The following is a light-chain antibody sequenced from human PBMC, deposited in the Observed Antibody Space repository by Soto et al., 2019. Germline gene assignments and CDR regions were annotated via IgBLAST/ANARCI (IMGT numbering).Light chain of an antibody. CDR2: DNN. J-gene: IGLJ2*01. CDR3: GTLDSSLSAVV. Sequence: QSVLTQPPSVSAAPGQKVTISCSGSSSNIGNNYVSWYQQFPGTAPKLLIYDNNKRPSGIPDRFSVSKSGTSATLGITGLQTGDEADYYCGTLDSSLSAVVFGGGTKVTVL. V-gene: IGLV1-51*01. CDR1: SSNIGNNY.